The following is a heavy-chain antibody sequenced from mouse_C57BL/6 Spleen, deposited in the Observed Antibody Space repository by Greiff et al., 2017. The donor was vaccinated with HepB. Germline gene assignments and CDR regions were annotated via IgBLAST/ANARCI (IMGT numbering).Heavy chain of an antibody. J-gene: IGHJ1*03. V-gene: IGHV6-6*01. CDR1: GFTFSDAW. CDR3: TRGYDGYYRDWYFDV. D-gene: IGHD2-3*01. CDR2: IRNKANNHAT. Sequence: EVKLVESGGGLVQPGGSMKLSCAASGFTFSDAWMDWVRQSPEKGLEWVAEIRNKANNHATYYAESVKGRFTISRDDSKSSVYLQMNSLRAEDTGIYYCTRGYDGYYRDWYFDVWGTGTTVTVSS.